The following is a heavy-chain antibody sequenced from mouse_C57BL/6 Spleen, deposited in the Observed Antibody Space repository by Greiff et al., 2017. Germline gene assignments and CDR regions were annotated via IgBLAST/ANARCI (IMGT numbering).Heavy chain of an antibody. D-gene: IGHD2-1*01. CDR1: GYTFTSYG. J-gene: IGHJ4*01. V-gene: IGHV1-81*01. CDR3: ARRSDYYGRGYAMDY. Sequence: QVQLQQSGAELARPGASVKLSCKASGYTFTSYGISWVKQRTGQGLEWIGEIYPRSGNTYYNEKFKGKATLTADKSSSTAYMELRSLTSEDSAVYFCARRSDYYGRGYAMDYWGQGTSVTVSS. CDR2: IYPRSGNT.